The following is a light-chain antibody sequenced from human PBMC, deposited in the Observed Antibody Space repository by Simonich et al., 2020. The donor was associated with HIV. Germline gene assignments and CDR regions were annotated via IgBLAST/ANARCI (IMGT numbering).Light chain of an antibody. Sequence: EIVMTQSPATLSVSPGERATLSCRASQSVSSNLAWYQQKPGQAPRLLIYGASGRATGIPDRFSGSGSGTDFTLTTSRLEPEDFVVYYCQQYGSSPLTFGGGTKVEIK. CDR3: QQYGSSPLT. CDR1: QSVSSN. J-gene: IGKJ4*01. CDR2: GAS. V-gene: IGKV3-20*01.